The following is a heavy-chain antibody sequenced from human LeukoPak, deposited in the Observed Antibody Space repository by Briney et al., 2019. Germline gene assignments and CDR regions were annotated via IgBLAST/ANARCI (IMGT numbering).Heavy chain of an antibody. D-gene: IGHD2-15*01. CDR3: ARHCSGGSCFDY. V-gene: IGHV3-53*04. CDR2: IYSGGST. J-gene: IGHJ4*02. Sequence: PGGSLRLSCAASGFTFSSYVMTWVRQAPGKGLEWVSVIYSGGSTYYADSVKGRFTISRHNSKNTLYLQMNSLRAEDTAVYYCARHCSGGSCFDYWGQGTLVTVSS. CDR1: GFTFSSYV.